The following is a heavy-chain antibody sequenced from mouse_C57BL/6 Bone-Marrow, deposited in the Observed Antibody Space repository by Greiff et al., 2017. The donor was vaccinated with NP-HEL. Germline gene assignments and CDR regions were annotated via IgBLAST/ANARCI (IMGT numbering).Heavy chain of an antibody. D-gene: IGHD2-5*01. CDR1: GFTFTDYY. CDR3: ARSGYYSNWGAMDY. CDR2: IRNKANGYTT. V-gene: IGHV7-3*01. Sequence: EVMLVESGGGLVQPGGSLSLSCAASGFTFTDYYMSWVRQPPGKALEWLGFIRNKANGYTTEYSASVKGRFTISRDNSQSILYLQMNALRAEDSATYYCARSGYYSNWGAMDYWGQGTSVTVSS. J-gene: IGHJ4*01.